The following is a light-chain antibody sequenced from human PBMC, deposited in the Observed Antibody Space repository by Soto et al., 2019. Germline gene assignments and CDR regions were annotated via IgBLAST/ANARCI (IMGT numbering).Light chain of an antibody. CDR3: QQYNNWPPIT. CDR1: QSVSSN. Sequence: IVMKHSPATLSVSPWERSTLSSSASQSVSSNLAWYQQKPGQAPRLLIYGASTRATGIPARFSGSGSGTEFTLTISSLQSEDFAVYYCQQYNNWPPITFGQGTRLEI. J-gene: IGKJ5*01. V-gene: IGKV3-15*01. CDR2: GAS.